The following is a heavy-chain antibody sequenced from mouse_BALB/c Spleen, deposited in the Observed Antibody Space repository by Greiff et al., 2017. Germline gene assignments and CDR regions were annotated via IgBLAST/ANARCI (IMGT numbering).Heavy chain of an antibody. V-gene: IGHV14-4*02. CDR3: DTEDGAVYY. D-gene: IGHD2-3*01. J-gene: IGHJ2*01. CDR2: IDPENGDT. Sequence: EVQLQQSGAELVRSGASVKLSCTASGFNIKDYYMHWVKQRPEQGLEWIGWIDPENGDTEYAPKVQGKATMTADTSSNTAYLRLSSLTSEDTAVYYYDTEDGAVYYWGQGTTLTVSS. CDR1: GFNIKDYY.